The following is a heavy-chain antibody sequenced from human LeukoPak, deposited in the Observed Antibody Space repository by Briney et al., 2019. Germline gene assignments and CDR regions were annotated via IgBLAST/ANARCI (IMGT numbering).Heavy chain of an antibody. D-gene: IGHD6-19*01. CDR3: AKNSIAVAGHWYFDL. J-gene: IGHJ2*01. CDR1: GFPFSSYW. V-gene: IGHV3-7*01. CDR2: IKQDGGET. Sequence: GGSLRLSCAASGFPFSSYWMAWVRQAPGKGLEWVASIKQDGGETFYVDSVKGRFTISRDNAKNSLYLQMNSLRAEDTAVYYCAKNSIAVAGHWYFDLWGRGTLVTVSS.